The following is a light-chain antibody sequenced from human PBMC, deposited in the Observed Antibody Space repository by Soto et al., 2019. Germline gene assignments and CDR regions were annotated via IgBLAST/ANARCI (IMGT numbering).Light chain of an antibody. J-gene: IGKJ4*01. CDR3: QQFATSPLT. CDR2: GAS. V-gene: IGKV3-20*01. CDR1: QSLSSSY. Sequence: ENVLTQSPATLSLSPGERATLSCRASQSLSSSYLAWYQQKPGQAPRLLIYGASSRATGIPDRFSGSGSGTDFTLTISRLEPEDFAVYYCQQFATSPLTFGGGTKVEIK.